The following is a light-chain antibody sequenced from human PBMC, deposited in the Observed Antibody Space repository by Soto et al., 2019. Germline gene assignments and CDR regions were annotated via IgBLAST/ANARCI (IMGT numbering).Light chain of an antibody. CDR3: HQRKSWPRT. CDR1: QSIGTF. CDR2: AAS. J-gene: IGKJ1*01. V-gene: IGKV1-39*01. Sequence: DIHMTQSPSSRSGSVLDIVTTGFLASQSIGTFLNWYQQKVGKAPKLLIYAASSLQSGVPSRFSGSGSGTDFTLTISSLEPQDFAVYYCHQRKSWPRTFGQGTKVDIK.